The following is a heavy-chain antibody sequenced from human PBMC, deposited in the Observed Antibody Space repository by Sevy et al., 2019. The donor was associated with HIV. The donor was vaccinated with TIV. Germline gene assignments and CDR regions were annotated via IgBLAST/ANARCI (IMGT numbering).Heavy chain of an antibody. J-gene: IGHJ4*02. D-gene: IGHD1-26*01. V-gene: IGHV4-59*08. CDR1: GGSITSLY. Sequence: SETLSLTCTVSGGSITSLYWNWIRQPPGKGLEWIANIYYNGHINYNPTLKSRVTSSLDTSKNQFSLRLSSVAAADTAMYYCAGENAWGRGYSWGQGTLVTVSS. CDR3: AGENAWGRGYS. CDR2: IYYNGHI.